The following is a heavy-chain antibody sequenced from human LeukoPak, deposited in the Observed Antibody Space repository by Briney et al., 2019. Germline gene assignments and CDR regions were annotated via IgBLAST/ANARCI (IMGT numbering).Heavy chain of an antibody. CDR2: IIPIFGTA. D-gene: IGHD3-3*01. CDR3: ARGQYYDFWSGYYSYYGMDV. CDR1: GGTFSSYA. J-gene: IGHJ6*02. Sequence: SVKVSCKASGGTFSSYAISWVRQAPGQGLEWMGGIIPIFGTANYAQKFQGRVTITADESTSTAYMELSSLRSEDTAVYYCARGQYYDFWSGYYSYYGMDVWGQGTTVTVSS. V-gene: IGHV1-69*01.